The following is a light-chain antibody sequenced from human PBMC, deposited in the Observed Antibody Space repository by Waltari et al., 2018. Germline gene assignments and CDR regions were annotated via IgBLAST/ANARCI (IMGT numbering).Light chain of an antibody. J-gene: IGLJ2*01. CDR2: EVN. CDR1: SSDVGGYNY. V-gene: IGLV2-8*01. CDR3: SSYAGADTVV. Sequence: QSALTQPPSASGSPGQSVTISCTGTSSDVGGYNYVSWYQQYPDKAPKLMIYEVNKRPSGGPDRFCGSKSGNTASLTVSGLQAEDEADYYCSSYAGADTVVFGGGTKLTVL.